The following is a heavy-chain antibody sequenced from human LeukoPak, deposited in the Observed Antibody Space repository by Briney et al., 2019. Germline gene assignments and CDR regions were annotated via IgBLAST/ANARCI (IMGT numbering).Heavy chain of an antibody. D-gene: IGHD6-19*01. Sequence: SETLSLTCTVSGGSISSSSYYWGAIRQPPGRGLEWSGSIYYSGSTYYNPSLKSRVTRSVDRSKNQFSLRLSSVTAADTAVYYCARHYSSSGWALHWFDPWGQGTLVTVSS. V-gene: IGHV4-39*01. CDR2: IYYSGST. J-gene: IGHJ5*02. CDR3: ARHYSSSGWALHWFDP. CDR1: GGSISSSSYY.